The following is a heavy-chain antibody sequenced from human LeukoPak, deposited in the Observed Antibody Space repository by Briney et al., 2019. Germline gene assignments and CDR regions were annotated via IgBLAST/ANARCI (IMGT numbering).Heavy chain of an antibody. D-gene: IGHD6-13*01. CDR1: GDSVSSNSAA. CDR3: ARGKQQLAKGDDY. CDR2: TYYRSKWFN. Sequence: SQTLSLTCAISGDSVSSNSAAWNWIRQSPSRGLEWLGRTYYRSKWFNDYAVSVKSRITINPDTSKNQFSLQLSSVTPADTAVYYCARGKQQLAKGDDYWGQGTLVTVSS. J-gene: IGHJ4*02. V-gene: IGHV6-1*01.